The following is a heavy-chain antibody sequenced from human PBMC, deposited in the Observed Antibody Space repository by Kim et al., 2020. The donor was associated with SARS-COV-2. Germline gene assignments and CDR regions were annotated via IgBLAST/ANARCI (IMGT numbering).Heavy chain of an antibody. D-gene: IGHD1-26*01. Sequence: GGSLRLSCAASGFTFSNAWMSWVRQAPGKGLEWVGRIKSKTDGGTTDYAAPVKGRFTISRDDSKNTLYLQMNSLKTEDTAMYYCTTVVVGATIVDYWGQGTLVTVSS. CDR2: IKSKTDGGTT. CDR3: TTVVVGATIVDY. CDR1: GFTFSNAW. J-gene: IGHJ4*02. V-gene: IGHV3-15*01.